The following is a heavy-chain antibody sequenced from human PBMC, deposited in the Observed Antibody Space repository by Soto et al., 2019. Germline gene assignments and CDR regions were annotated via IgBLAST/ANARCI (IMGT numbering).Heavy chain of an antibody. D-gene: IGHD3-9*01. Sequence: GGSLRLSCAASGFTFSSYAMSWVRQAPGKGLEWVSAISGSGGTTYYADSVKGRFTISRDNSKNSLYLQMNSLRAEDTAVYYCARRVPDIYYYGMDVWGQGTTVTVSS. J-gene: IGHJ6*02. V-gene: IGHV3-23*01. CDR3: ARRVPDIYYYGMDV. CDR2: ISGSGGTT. CDR1: GFTFSSYA.